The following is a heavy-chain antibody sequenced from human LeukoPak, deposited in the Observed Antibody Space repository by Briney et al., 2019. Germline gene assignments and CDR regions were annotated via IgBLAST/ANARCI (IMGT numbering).Heavy chain of an antibody. CDR2: IGPNSGGT. CDR1: GYTFTDYH. J-gene: IGHJ4*02. D-gene: IGHD4-23*01. V-gene: IGHV1-2*02. Sequence: GASVKVSCKASGYTFTDYHIHWVRQAPGQGLGWMGWIGPNSGGTDYAQKFQGRVTMTRDTSISTAYLVLSRLASDDTAVYYCARANTIMTTVVTSFDSWGQGTLVTVSS. CDR3: ARANTIMTTVVTSFDS.